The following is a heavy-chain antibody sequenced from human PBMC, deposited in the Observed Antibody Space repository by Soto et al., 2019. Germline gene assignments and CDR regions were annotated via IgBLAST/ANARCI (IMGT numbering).Heavy chain of an antibody. CDR3: AIVVVPAAKGWFDP. V-gene: IGHV1-69*02. CDR2: IIPILGIA. Sequence: QVQLVQSGAEVKKPGSSVKVSCKASGGTFSSYTISWVRQAPGQGLEWMGRIIPILGIANYAQKFQGRVMITADKSTSTAYMELSSLRSEDTAVYYCAIVVVPAAKGWFDPWGQGTLVTVSS. J-gene: IGHJ5*02. CDR1: GGTFSSYT. D-gene: IGHD2-2*01.